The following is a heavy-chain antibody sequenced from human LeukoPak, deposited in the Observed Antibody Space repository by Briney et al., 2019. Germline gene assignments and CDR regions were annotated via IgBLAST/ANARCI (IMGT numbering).Heavy chain of an antibody. CDR2: IKSDGSFA. D-gene: IGHD3-3*01. J-gene: IGHJ4*02. V-gene: IGHV3-74*01. CDR1: EFTLTGYW. Sequence: PGGSLRLSCAASEFTLTGYWMHWVRLAPGEGLVWVSHIKSDGSFAGYADSVKGRFTISRDNAKNTLYLQMNSLRAEDTAVYYCVSGSLQSGYNFDYWGQGALVTVSS. CDR3: VSGSLQSGYNFDY.